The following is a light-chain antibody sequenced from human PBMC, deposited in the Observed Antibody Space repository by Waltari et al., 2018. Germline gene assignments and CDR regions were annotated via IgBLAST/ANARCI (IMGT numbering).Light chain of an antibody. Sequence: DIQMTQSPSSLSAFVGDRVTISCRASQGIRNSVDWFQQEPGKAPKALMYGASTLHSGVPSRFSGSGFGTDFTLTISGLQPEDLATYYCLQYDSYPRTFGQGTKVEIK. CDR2: GAS. CDR1: QGIRNS. V-gene: IGKV1-16*01. CDR3: LQYDSYPRT. J-gene: IGKJ1*01.